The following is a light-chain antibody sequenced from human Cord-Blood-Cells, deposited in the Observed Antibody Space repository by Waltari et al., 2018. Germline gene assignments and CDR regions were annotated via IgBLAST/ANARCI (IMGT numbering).Light chain of an antibody. V-gene: IGLV3-1*01. J-gene: IGLJ3*02. CDR1: KLGDKY. CDR3: QAWDSSTAV. Sequence: SYELTQPPSVSVPPGQTARITCSGDKLGDKYACWYQQKPGQSPVLVIYQDSKRPSAIPERFSGSNSGNTATLTISGTQAMDEADYYCQAWDSSTAVFGGGTKLTVL. CDR2: QDS.